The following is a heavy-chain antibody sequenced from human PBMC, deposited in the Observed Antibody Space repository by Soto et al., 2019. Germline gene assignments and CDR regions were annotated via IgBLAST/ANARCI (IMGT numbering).Heavy chain of an antibody. CDR2: INHSGST. CDR3: ARGRVVRGFIMIWSDP. CDR1: GGSFSGYY. J-gene: IGHJ5*02. Sequence: PSETLSLTCAVYGGSFSGYYWSWIRQPPGKGLEWIGEINHSGSTNYNPSLKSRVTISVDTSKNQFSLKLSSVTAADTAVYYCARGRVVRGFIMIWSDPWGKETLVTGPS. V-gene: IGHV4-34*01. D-gene: IGHD3-10*01.